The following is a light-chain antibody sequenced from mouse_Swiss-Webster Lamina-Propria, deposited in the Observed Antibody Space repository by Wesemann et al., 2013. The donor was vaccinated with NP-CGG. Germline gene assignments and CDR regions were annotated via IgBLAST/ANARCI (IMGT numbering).Light chain of an antibody. V-gene: IGKV6-13*01. Sequence: DIVMTQSQKFMSTSVGDRVSITCKASQNVGTAVAWYQQKPGQSPKLLIYSASYRYTGVPDRFTGSGSGTDFTLTISNMQSEDLADYFCQQYSSYPLTFGGGTKLEIK. J-gene: IGKJ1*01. CDR1: QNVGTA. CDR3: QQYSSYPLT. CDR2: SAS.